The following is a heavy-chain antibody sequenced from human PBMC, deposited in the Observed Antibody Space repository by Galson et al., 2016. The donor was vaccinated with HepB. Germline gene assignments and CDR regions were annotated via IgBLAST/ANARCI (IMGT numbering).Heavy chain of an antibody. V-gene: IGHV3-30-3*02. Sequence: SLRLSCAMSGLTFSKYAMQWVRQAPGKGLEWVAVISDYGTNINYADSVKGRFTISRDNSKNTLYLQMNSLRYEDTAVYYCATAATPVFYYHGMDVWGQGTTVTVAS. J-gene: IGHJ6*02. CDR1: GLTFSKYA. CDR2: ISDYGTNI. CDR3: ATAATPVFYYHGMDV.